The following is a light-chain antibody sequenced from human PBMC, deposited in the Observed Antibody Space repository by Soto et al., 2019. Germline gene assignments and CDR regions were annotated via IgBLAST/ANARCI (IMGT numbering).Light chain of an antibody. V-gene: IGLV2-14*01. CDR3: TSYTNNKTWV. CDR2: EVI. Sequence: QSALTQPRSVSGSPGQSVTISCTGTNSDVGTYNYVSWYQQHPGKAPKLMIYEVINRPSGVSNRFSGSKSGNTASLTISGLQAEDEADYYCTSYTNNKTWVFGGGTKVTVL. J-gene: IGLJ3*02. CDR1: NSDVGTYNY.